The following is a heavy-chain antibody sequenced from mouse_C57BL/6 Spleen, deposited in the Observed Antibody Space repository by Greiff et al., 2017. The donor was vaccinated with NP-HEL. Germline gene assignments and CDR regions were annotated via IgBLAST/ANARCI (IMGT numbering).Heavy chain of an antibody. D-gene: IGHD2-5*01. V-gene: IGHV5-15*01. CDR3: ARLYSNYGYFDV. J-gene: IGHJ1*03. CDR1: GFTFSDYG. CDR2: ISNLAYSI. Sequence: EVQLVESGGGLVQPGGSLKLSCAASGFTFSDYGMAWVRQAPRKGPEWVAFISNLAYSIYYAETVTGRFTISRENAKNTLYLEMSSLRSKDTAMYYCARLYSNYGYFDVWGTGTTVTVSS.